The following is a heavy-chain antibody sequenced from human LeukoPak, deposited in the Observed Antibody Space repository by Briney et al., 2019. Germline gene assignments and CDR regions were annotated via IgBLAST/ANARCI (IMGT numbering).Heavy chain of an antibody. J-gene: IGHJ4*02. Sequence: GESLKISCKGSGYSFTSYWIGWVRQMPGKGLEWMGIIYPGDSDTGYSPSFQGQVTISADKSISTAYLQWSSLKASDTAMYYCARHSGYYDFWSGSSTGGNFDYWGQGTLVTVSS. D-gene: IGHD3-3*01. CDR1: GYSFTSYW. V-gene: IGHV5-51*01. CDR3: ARHSGYYDFWSGSSTGGNFDY. CDR2: IYPGDSDT.